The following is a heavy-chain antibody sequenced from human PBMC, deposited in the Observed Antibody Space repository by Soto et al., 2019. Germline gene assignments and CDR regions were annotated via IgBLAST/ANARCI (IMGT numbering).Heavy chain of an antibody. CDR2: IIPIFGTA. V-gene: IGHV1-69*12. CDR1: GGTFSSYA. CDR3: ASPIRFYYDSSGQSAWFDP. Sequence: QVQLVQSGAEVKKPGSSVKVSCKASGGTFSSYAISWVRQAPGQGLEWMGGIIPIFGTANYAQKFEGRGTITADESTSTAYMELTSLRSEDTAVYYCASPIRFYYDSSGQSAWFDPWGQGTLVTVSS. D-gene: IGHD3-22*01. J-gene: IGHJ5*02.